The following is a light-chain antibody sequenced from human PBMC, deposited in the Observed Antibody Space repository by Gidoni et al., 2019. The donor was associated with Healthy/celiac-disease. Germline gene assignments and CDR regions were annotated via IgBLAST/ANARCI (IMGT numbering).Light chain of an antibody. CDR3: QQSYSTPRT. Sequence: DIQRTQSPSSLSTSVGDRVTITCRARQSISRYLNWYQQKPGKAPKLLIYAASSLHSGVPSRFSGSGSGTDFTLTITSLQPDDFATYYCQQSYSTPRTFGQGTKVEIK. CDR1: QSISRY. J-gene: IGKJ1*01. CDR2: AAS. V-gene: IGKV1-39*01.